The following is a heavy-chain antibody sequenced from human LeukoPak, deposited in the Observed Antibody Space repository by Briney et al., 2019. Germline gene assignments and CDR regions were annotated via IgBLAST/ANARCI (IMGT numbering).Heavy chain of an antibody. J-gene: IGHJ1*01. CDR1: GGSISSYY. CDR2: IHYSGFS. Sequence: SETLSLTCTVSGGSISSYYWSWIRQPPGKGLEWIGYIHYSGFSNYNPSLKSRVTISVDTSKNHFSLKLNLVTAADTAVYYCARDLHGGSSGLGYWGQGTLATVSS. V-gene: IGHV4-59*01. D-gene: IGHD2-15*01. CDR3: ARDLHGGSSGLGY.